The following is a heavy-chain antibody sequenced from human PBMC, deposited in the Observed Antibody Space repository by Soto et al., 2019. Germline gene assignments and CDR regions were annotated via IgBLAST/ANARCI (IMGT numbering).Heavy chain of an antibody. CDR2: IYYSGST. Sequence: SETLSLTCTVSGGSISSYYWSWIRQPPGKGLEWIGYIYYSGSTNYNPSLKSRVTISVDTSKNQFSLKLSSVTAADTAVYYCARGGSSSHGNDYWGQGTLVTVSS. CDR1: GGSISSYY. V-gene: IGHV4-59*01. D-gene: IGHD2-15*01. CDR3: ARGGSSSHGNDY. J-gene: IGHJ4*02.